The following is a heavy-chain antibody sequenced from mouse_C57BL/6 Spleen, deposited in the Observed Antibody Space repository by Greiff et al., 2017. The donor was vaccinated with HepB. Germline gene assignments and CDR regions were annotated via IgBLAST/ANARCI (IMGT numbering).Heavy chain of an antibody. CDR3: ARRAEDGYDDGVFAY. CDR2: IYWDDDK. V-gene: IGHV8-12*01. D-gene: IGHD2-2*01. CDR1: GFSLSTSGMG. Sequence: QVTLKESGPGILQSSQTLSLTCSFSGFSLSTSGMGVSWIRQPSGKGLEWLAHIYWDDDKRYNPSLKSRLTISKDTSRNQVFLKITSVDTADTATYYCARRAEDGYDDGVFAYWGQGTLVTVSA. J-gene: IGHJ3*01.